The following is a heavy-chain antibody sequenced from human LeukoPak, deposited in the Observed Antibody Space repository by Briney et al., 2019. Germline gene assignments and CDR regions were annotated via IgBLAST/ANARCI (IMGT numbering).Heavy chain of an antibody. Sequence: ASVKVSFKASGYTFTVYYMHWVRQAPGQGLELMGWINPNSGGTNFAQNFQGRVTMTRDTSITTAYMELTRLTSDDTAVYYCARDMGVPYYFDYWGQGTLVTVSS. V-gene: IGHV1-2*02. CDR2: INPNSGGT. CDR1: GYTFTVYY. J-gene: IGHJ4*02. CDR3: ARDMGVPYYFDY. D-gene: IGHD2-8*01.